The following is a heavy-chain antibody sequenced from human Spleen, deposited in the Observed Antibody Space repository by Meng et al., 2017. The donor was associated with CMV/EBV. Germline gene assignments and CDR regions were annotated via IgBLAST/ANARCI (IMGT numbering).Heavy chain of an antibody. CDR1: GYTFASYY. Sequence: ASVKVSCKSSGYTFASYYIHWVRQAPGQGLEWMGMINPSGGSTIYAQKFQGRVTMTRDTSTSTVYMELSSLRSEDTAVYYCARDLRNGDPLGYYYYYGMDVWGQGTTVTVSS. J-gene: IGHJ6*02. V-gene: IGHV1-46*01. CDR2: INPSGGST. CDR3: ARDLRNGDPLGYYYYYGMDV. D-gene: IGHD4-17*01.